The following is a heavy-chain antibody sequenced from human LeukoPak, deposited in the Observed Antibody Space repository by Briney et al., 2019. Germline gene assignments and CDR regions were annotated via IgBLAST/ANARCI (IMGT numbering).Heavy chain of an antibody. CDR1: GFTFINSR. CDR2: ISAYYGNT. CDR3: ARLGGGSHYYFDF. D-gene: IGHD2-15*01. Sequence: ASVKVSCKSSGFTFINSRITWVRQAPGQGLEWMGWISAYYGNTQYVDKFEGRVAMTRDTPTNTAYIELTSLRSDDTAVYYCARLGGGSHYYFDFWGQGTLVTVSP. J-gene: IGHJ4*02. V-gene: IGHV1-18*01.